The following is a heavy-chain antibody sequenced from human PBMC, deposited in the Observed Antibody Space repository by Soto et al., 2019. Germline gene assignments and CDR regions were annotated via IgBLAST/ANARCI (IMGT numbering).Heavy chain of an antibody. CDR1: GGSISSSSYC. V-gene: IGHV4-39*01. Sequence: PSETLSLTCTASGGSISSSSYCWGWSRQPPGKGLEWIGSIYYSGSTYYNPSLKSRVTIFVDTSKNQFSLKLSSVTAADTAVYYCARPDYGDYGWYFDLWGRGTLVTVSS. D-gene: IGHD4-17*01. CDR2: IYYSGST. J-gene: IGHJ2*01. CDR3: ARPDYGDYGWYFDL.